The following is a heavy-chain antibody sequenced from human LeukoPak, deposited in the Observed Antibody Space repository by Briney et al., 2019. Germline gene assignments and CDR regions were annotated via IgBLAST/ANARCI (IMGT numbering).Heavy chain of an antibody. CDR2: IYYSGST. Sequence: PSETLSLTCTVSGGSISSGSYYWSWIRQPPGKGLEWIGSIYYSGSTYYNPSLKSRVTISVDTSKNQFSLKLSSVTAADTAVYYCARTHSSGWFLGVYWGQGTLVTVSS. CDR1: GGSISSGSYY. V-gene: IGHV4-39*01. CDR3: ARTHSSGWFLGVY. J-gene: IGHJ4*02. D-gene: IGHD6-19*01.